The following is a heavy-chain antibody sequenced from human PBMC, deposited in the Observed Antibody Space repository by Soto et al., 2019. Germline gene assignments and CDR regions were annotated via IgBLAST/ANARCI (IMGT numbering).Heavy chain of an antibody. CDR2: IYSGGST. V-gene: IGHV3-66*01. Sequence: EVQLVESGGGLVQPGGSLRLSCAASGFTVSSNYMSWVRQAPGKGLEWVSVIYSGGSTYYADSVKGRFTISRDNSKNTLYLQMNSLRAEDTAVYYCASSSSRFTYYMDVWGKGTTVTVSS. CDR3: ASSSSRFTYYMDV. CDR1: GFTVSSNY. D-gene: IGHD6-6*01. J-gene: IGHJ6*03.